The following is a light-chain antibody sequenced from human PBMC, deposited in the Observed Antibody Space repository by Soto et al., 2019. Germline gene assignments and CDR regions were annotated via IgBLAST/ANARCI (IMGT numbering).Light chain of an antibody. V-gene: IGLV2-11*01. CDR2: DVS. CDR1: RSDVVGYKY. J-gene: IGLJ2*01. CDR3: CSYGGGRTPLR. Sequence: QSALTQPRSVSGSPGQSVAISCTGSRSDVVGYKYVSWYQQFPGKAPKLIIYDVSRRPSGVPDRFSGSKSGNTASLTISGLQAEDEGDYYCCSYGGGRTPLRLGGGTQLTVL.